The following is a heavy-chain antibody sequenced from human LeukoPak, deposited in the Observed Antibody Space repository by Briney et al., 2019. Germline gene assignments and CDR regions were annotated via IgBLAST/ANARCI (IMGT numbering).Heavy chain of an antibody. CDR1: GGSISSYY. CDR3: AGAGGPQYYYYYYMDV. Sequence: PSETLSLTCTVSGGSISSYYWSWIRQPPGKGLEWIGYIYYSGSTNYNPPLKSRVTISVDTSKNQFSLKLSSVTAADTAVYYCAGAGGPQYYYYYYMDVWGKGTTVTVSS. CDR2: IYYSGST. J-gene: IGHJ6*03. V-gene: IGHV4-59*01.